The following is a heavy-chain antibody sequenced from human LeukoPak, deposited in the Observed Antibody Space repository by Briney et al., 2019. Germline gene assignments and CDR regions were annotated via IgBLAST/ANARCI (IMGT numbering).Heavy chain of an antibody. CDR3: AREYYYDSSGYVDY. J-gene: IGHJ4*02. CDR2: ISSSSSTI. V-gene: IGHV3-48*02. D-gene: IGHD3-22*01. CDR1: GFTFSSYS. Sequence: GGSLRLSCAASGFTFSSYSMNWVRQAPGKGLEWVSYISSSSSTIYYADSVKGRFTIPRDNAKNSLYLQMNSLRDEDTAVYYCAREYYYDSSGYVDYWGQGTLVTVSS.